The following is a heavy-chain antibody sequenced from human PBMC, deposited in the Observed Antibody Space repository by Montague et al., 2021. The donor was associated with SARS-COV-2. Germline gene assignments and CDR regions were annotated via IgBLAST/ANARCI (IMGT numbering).Heavy chain of an antibody. Sequence: SETLSLTCAVSGGSISSSNWWCWVRQPPGKGLEWIGEIYHSGSTNYNPSLKSRVTISVDKSKNQFSLKLSSVTAADTAVYYCARGGVGLWFGRAIDYWGQGTLVTVSS. V-gene: IGHV4-4*02. CDR1: GGSISSSNW. CDR3: ARGGVGLWFGRAIDY. CDR2: IYHSGST. D-gene: IGHD3-10*01. J-gene: IGHJ4*02.